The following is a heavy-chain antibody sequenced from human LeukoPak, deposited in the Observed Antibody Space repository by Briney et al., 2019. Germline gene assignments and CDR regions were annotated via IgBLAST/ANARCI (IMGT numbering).Heavy chain of an antibody. CDR3: ARGYFDWLLPRGGWFDP. V-gene: IGHV3-33*01. CDR2: IWYDGSNK. D-gene: IGHD3-9*01. J-gene: IGHJ5*02. CDR1: GFTFSSYG. Sequence: GRSLRLSCAASGFTFSSYGMHWVRQAPGKGLEWVAVIWYDGSNKYYADSVKGRFTISRDNSKNTLYLQMNSLRAEDTAVYYCARGYFDWLLPRGGWFDPWGQGTLVTVSS.